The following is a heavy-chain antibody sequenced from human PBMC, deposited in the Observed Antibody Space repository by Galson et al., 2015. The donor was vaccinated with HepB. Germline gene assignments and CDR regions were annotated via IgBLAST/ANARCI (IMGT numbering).Heavy chain of an antibody. CDR3: ARIWNPPIDAFDI. Sequence: SETLSLTCTVSGGPISSYYWSWIRQPPGKGLEWIGYIYYSGSTNYNPSLRSRVTISVDTSKNQFSLKLSSVTAADTAVYYCARIWNPPIDAFDIWGQGTMVTVSS. D-gene: IGHD1-1*01. V-gene: IGHV4-59*01. CDR1: GGPISSYY. CDR2: IYYSGST. J-gene: IGHJ3*02.